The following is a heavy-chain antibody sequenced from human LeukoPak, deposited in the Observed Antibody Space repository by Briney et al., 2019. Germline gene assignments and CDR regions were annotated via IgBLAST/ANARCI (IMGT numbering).Heavy chain of an antibody. CDR2: ISGSGGST. CDR1: GFTFSSYA. CDR3: AKDVAAADYYYYGMDV. Sequence: PGGSLRLSCAASGFTFSSYAMSWVRQAPGKGLEWVSAISGSGGSTYYADSVKGRFTISRDNSKNTLYLQMNGLRAEDTAVYYCAKDVAAADYYYYGMDVWGQGTTVTVSS. V-gene: IGHV3-23*01. J-gene: IGHJ6*02. D-gene: IGHD6-13*01.